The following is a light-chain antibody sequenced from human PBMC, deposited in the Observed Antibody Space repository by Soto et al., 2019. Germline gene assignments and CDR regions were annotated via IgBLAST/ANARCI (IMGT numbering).Light chain of an antibody. V-gene: IGKV2D-29*01. J-gene: IGKJ4*01. CDR2: EVS. Sequence: EIVMTQSPPSLPVTPGQPASISCKSSQSLLSGDGRTYLYWYLQRPGQPPRLLMNEVSIRSSGVXDXXTGSGSGTDFTLKISRVEAEDIGVYYCMQAGQLPLTFGGGTKVEI. CDR3: MQAGQLPLT. CDR1: QSLLSGDGRTY.